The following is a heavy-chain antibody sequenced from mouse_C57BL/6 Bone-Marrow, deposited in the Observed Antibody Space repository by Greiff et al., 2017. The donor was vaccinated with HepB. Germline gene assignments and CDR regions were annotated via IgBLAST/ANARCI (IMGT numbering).Heavy chain of an antibody. CDR3: TLDSSGLYAMDY. V-gene: IGHV14-4*01. J-gene: IGHJ4*01. Sequence: VQLQQSGAELVRPGASVKLSCTASGFNIKDDYMHWVKQRPEQGLEWIGWIDPENGDTEYASKFQGKATITTDTTSKTAYLQLSSLTSEDTAVYYCTLDSSGLYAMDYWGQGTSVTVSS. CDR1: GFNIKDDY. CDR2: IDPENGDT. D-gene: IGHD3-2*02.